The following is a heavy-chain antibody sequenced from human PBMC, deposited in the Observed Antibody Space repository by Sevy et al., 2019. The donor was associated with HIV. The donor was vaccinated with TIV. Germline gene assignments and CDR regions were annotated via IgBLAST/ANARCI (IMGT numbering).Heavy chain of an antibody. CDR3: ARGNSRSFDY. J-gene: IGHJ4*02. CDR1: GFSFSSYW. Sequence: GGSLRLSCAASGFSFSSYWMHWVRQAPGKGLEWVANIKQDESEKYYVASVKGRFTISRDNAKNSLYLQMNSLRPEDTAVYYCARGNSRSFDYWGQGTLVTVSS. D-gene: IGHD1-26*01. CDR2: IKQDESEK. V-gene: IGHV3-7*04.